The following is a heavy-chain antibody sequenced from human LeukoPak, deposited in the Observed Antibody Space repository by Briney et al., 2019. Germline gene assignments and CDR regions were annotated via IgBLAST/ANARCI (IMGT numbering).Heavy chain of an antibody. Sequence: SVKVSCKASGGTFSSYAISWVRQAPGQGLEWMGRIIPIFGTANYAQKFQGRVTITTDESTSTAYMELSSLRSEDTAVYYCARDLYSRGAFDIWGQGTMVTVSS. CDR3: ARDLYSRGAFDI. D-gene: IGHD2-15*01. CDR2: IIPIFGTA. J-gene: IGHJ3*02. V-gene: IGHV1-69*05. CDR1: GGTFSSYA.